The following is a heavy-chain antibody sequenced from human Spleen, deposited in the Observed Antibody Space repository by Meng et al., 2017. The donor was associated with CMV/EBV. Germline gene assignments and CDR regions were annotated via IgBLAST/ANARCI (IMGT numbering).Heavy chain of an antibody. Sequence: GGCMRLSCVASGFTFSSYEMNWVRQAPGKGLEWVSYISSSGTTIDYADSVKGRFTISRDNAKNSLYLQMNSLRAEDTAVYYCARYRDRTTVTTYFDYWGQGTLVTVSS. V-gene: IGHV3-48*03. CDR2: ISSSGTTI. J-gene: IGHJ4*02. CDR3: ARYRDRTTVTTYFDY. CDR1: GFTFSSYE. D-gene: IGHD4-17*01.